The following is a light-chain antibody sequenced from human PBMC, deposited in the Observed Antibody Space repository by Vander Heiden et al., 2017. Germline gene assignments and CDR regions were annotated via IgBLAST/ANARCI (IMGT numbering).Light chain of an antibody. J-gene: IGLJ2*01. CDR2: KND. CDR1: TSNLGIHY. Sequence: QSVLTQPPSASGTPGQRVTISCSGSTSNLGIHYVFWYKQLPGSAPTLLIYKNDQRPSGVPDRFSASKSGTSASLAISGLRSEDEGDYYGGAWDDSLRGALFGGGTKVTVL. V-gene: IGLV1-47*01. CDR3: GAWDDSLRGAL.